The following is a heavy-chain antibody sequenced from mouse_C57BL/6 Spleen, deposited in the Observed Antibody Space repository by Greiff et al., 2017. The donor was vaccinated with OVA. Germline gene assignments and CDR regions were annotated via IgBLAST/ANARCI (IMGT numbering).Heavy chain of an antibody. CDR2: ISYDGSN. Sequence: EVKLQESGPGLVKPSQSLSLTCSVTGYSITSGYYWNWIRQFPGNKLEWMGYISYDGSNNYNPSLKNRISITRDTSKNQFFLKLNSVTTEDTATYYCARRDYYGSSPDYWGQGTTLTVSS. V-gene: IGHV3-6*01. CDR3: ARRDYYGSSPDY. D-gene: IGHD1-1*01. J-gene: IGHJ2*01. CDR1: GYSITSGYY.